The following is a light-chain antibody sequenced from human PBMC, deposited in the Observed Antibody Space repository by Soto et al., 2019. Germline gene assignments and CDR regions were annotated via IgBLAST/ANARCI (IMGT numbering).Light chain of an antibody. CDR1: QSVSGY. V-gene: IGKV3-20*01. CDR3: QQYGDSPIT. CDR2: GAT. J-gene: IGKJ5*01. Sequence: EIVLTQSPSTLALSPGARATLSCGAGQSVSGYLAWYQQKHGQAPRLLSYGATSSXTGIRDRFSGSGSGTDLTLTITRLEPEDFALYSCQQYGDSPITFGQGKRLEIK.